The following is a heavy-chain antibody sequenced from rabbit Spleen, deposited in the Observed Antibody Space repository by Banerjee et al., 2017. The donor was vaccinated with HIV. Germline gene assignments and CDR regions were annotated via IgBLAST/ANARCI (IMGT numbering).Heavy chain of an antibody. Sequence: QQQLEESGGGLVKPEGSLTLTCTASGFIFSTYWMSWVRQAPGKGLEWIGTINPDSSGNTYYASWAKGRFTISKTSSTTVTLQMTSLTAADTATYFCARDLVTAIGWNFALWGQGTLVTVS. V-gene: IGHV1S45*01. J-gene: IGHJ3*01. CDR2: INPDSSGNT. CDR3: ARDLVTAIGWNFAL. CDR1: GFIFSTYW. D-gene: IGHD7-1*01.